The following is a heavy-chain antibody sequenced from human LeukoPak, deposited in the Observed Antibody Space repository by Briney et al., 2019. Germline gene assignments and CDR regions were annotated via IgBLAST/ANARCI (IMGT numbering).Heavy chain of an antibody. J-gene: IGHJ6*04. D-gene: IGHD3-10*02. V-gene: IGHV3-48*03. Sequence: GGSLRLSCAASGFSFSTYEMNWVRQAPGKGLEWVSFISESGSSTYYGDSVKGRFTISRDNAKNSLYVQMNSLRVEDTAVYYCAELGITMIGGVWGKGTTVTISS. CDR3: AELGITMIGGV. CDR2: ISESGSST. CDR1: GFSFSTYE.